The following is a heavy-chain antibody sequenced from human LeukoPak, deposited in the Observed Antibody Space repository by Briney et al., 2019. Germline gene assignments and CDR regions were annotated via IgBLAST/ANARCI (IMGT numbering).Heavy chain of an antibody. CDR2: IYPGDSDT. CDR1: GYSFTPYW. Sequence: PGESLKISCKGSGYSFTPYWLDWVRHMPGKGLEWMGIIYPGDSDTRYRPSFQGQVTISADKSISTAYLQWSSLKASDTAMYYCARHERDSSGWFGYWGQGTLVTVSS. CDR3: ARHERDSSGWFGY. D-gene: IGHD6-19*01. J-gene: IGHJ4*02. V-gene: IGHV5-51*01.